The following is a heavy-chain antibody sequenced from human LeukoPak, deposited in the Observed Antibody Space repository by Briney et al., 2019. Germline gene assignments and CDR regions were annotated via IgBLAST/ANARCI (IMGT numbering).Heavy chain of an antibody. Sequence: KPSETLSLTCTVSGGSISSYYCSWIRQPPGKGLEWIGYIYYSGSTNYNPSLKSRVTISVDTSKNQFSLKLSSVTAADTAVYYCARDLGRDGYNPDAFDIWGQGTMVTVSS. V-gene: IGHV4-59*01. CDR3: ARDLGRDGYNPDAFDI. D-gene: IGHD5-24*01. J-gene: IGHJ3*02. CDR2: IYYSGST. CDR1: GGSISSYY.